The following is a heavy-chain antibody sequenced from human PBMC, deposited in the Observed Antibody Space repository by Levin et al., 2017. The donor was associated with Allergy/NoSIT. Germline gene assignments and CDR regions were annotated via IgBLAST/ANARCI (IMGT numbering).Heavy chain of an antibody. D-gene: IGHD3-3*01. CDR2: IIPIFGTA. V-gene: IGHV1-69*13. CDR3: ARGRRITIFGVARDYYYYMDV. J-gene: IGHJ6*03. Sequence: SVKVSCKASGGTFSSYAISWVRQAPGQGLEWMGGIIPIFGTANYAQKFQGRVTITADESTSTAYMELSSLRSEDTAVYYCARGRRITIFGVARDYYYYMDVWGKGTTVTVSS. CDR1: GGTFSSYA.